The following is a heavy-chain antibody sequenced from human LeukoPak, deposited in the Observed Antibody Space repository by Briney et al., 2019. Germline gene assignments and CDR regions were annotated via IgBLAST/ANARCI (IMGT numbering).Heavy chain of an antibody. J-gene: IGHJ5*02. D-gene: IGHD2-2*01. CDR2: IRYGGSNK. CDR1: GFTFSSYG. V-gene: IGHV3-30*02. Sequence: GGSLRLSCAASGFTFSSYGMHWVRQAPGKGLEWVAFIRYGGSNKYYADSVKGRFTISRDNSKNTLYLQMNSLRAEDTAVYYCAKDAAPIVVVPAAIPNWFNPWGKGTLVTVSS. CDR3: AKDAAPIVVVPAAIPNWFNP.